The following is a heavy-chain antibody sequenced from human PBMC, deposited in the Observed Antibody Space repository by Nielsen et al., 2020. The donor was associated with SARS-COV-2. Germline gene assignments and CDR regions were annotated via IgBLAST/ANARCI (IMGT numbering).Heavy chain of an antibody. V-gene: IGHV1-69*01. CDR2: IIPIFGTA. CDR3: ARVYCSSTSCSPFAYMDV. D-gene: IGHD2-2*01. Sequence: WVRQAPGQGLEWMGGIIPIFGTANYAQKFQGRVTITADESTSTAYMELSSLRSEDTAVYYCARVYCSSTSCSPFAYMDVWGKGTTVTVSS. J-gene: IGHJ6*03.